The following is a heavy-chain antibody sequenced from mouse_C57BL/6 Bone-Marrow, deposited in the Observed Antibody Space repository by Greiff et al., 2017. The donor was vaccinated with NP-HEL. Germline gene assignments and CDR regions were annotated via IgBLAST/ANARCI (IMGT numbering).Heavy chain of an antibody. D-gene: IGHD3-2*02. CDR3: AREGEAQATFYAMDY. J-gene: IGHJ4*01. CDR1: GYTFTSYW. V-gene: IGHV1-55*01. CDR2: IYPGSGST. Sequence: VQLQQPGAELVKPGASVKMSCKASGYTFTSYWITWVKQRPGQGLEWIGDIYPGSGSTNYNEKFKSKATLTVDTSSSTAYMQLSSLTSEDSAVYYCAREGEAQATFYAMDYWGQGTSVTVSS.